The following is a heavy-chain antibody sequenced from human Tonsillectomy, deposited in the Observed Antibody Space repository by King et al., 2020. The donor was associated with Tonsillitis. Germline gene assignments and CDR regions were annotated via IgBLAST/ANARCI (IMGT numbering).Heavy chain of an antibody. D-gene: IGHD6-19*01. V-gene: IGHV4-4*02. CDR1: GGSISSSNW. Sequence: QLQESGPGLVKPSGTLSLTCTVSGGSISSSNWWSWVRQPPGKWLEWIGEIYHSGSSNYNPSLKSRVIISVDKSKNQFSLRLTSVTAADTAVYYCARDQYSSGSSWGQGTLVTVSS. CDR2: IYHSGSS. CDR3: ARDQYSSGSS. J-gene: IGHJ5*02.